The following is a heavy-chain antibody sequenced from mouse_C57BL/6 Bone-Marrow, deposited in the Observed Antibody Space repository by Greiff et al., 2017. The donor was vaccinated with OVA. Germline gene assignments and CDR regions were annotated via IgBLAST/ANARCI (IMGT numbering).Heavy chain of an antibody. Sequence: DVKLQESGGGLVQPGGSMTLSCVASGFTFSNYWMNWVRQSPEKGLEWVAQIRLKSDTYATHYAESGKRRFTISRNDSKRMVYLQMNNVRAEDTGIYYCSIYYDYDGGFAYWGQGTLVTVSA. D-gene: IGHD2-4*01. CDR2: IRLKSDTYAT. CDR1: GFTFSNYW. CDR3: SIYYDYDGGFAY. J-gene: IGHJ3*01. V-gene: IGHV6-3*01.